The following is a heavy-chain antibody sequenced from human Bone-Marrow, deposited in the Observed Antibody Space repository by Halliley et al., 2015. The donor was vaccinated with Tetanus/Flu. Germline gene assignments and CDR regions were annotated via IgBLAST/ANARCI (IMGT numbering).Heavy chain of an antibody. V-gene: IGHV3-30*18. Sequence: SLRLSCAASGFTFSSFGMYWVRQAPGKGLEWVALISYDGSNKYYADFVKGRFTISRDNSKNTLYLQMNSLRAEDAAVYYCAKDQEAFSGGDALDYWGQGTLVTVSS. J-gene: IGHJ4*02. CDR2: ISYDGSNK. CDR1: GFTFSSFG. D-gene: IGHD2-15*01. CDR3: AKDQEAFSGGDALDY.